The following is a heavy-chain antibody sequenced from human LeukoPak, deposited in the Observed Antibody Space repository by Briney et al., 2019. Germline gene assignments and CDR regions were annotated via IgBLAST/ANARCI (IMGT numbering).Heavy chain of an antibody. CDR1: GGTFSSYA. D-gene: IGHD3-22*01. V-gene: IGHV1-69*13. J-gene: IGHJ4*02. CDR2: IIPIFGTA. Sequence: GASVKVSCKASGGTFSSYAISWVRQAPGQGLEWMGGIIPIFGTANYAQKFQGRVTITADESTSTAYMELSSLRSEDTAVYYCAQGIIRRYYYDSSGYWYYFDYWGQGTLVTVSS. CDR3: AQGIIRRYYYDSSGYWYYFDY.